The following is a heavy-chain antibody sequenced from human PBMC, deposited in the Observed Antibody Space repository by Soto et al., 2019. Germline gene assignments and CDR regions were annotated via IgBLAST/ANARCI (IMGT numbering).Heavy chain of an antibody. V-gene: IGHV3-23*01. D-gene: IGHD2-2*01. CDR2: ISGSGGST. Sequence: XGSLILSFSASGFTFSSYAMSWVRQAPGKGLDWVSAISGSGGSTYYADSVKGRFTISRDNSKNTLYLQMNSLRAEDTAVYYCAKDRLLGYCSSTSCYAWFDHWGQGTLVTVSS. J-gene: IGHJ5*02. CDR1: GFTFSSYA. CDR3: AKDRLLGYCSSTSCYAWFDH.